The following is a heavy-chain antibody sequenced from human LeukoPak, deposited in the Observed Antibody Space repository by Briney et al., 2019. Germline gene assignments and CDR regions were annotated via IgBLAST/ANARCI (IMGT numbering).Heavy chain of an antibody. CDR3: AKVRYDSSGRPRVFDY. Sequence: GGSLRLSCAASGFTFSSYATSWVRQAPGKGLEWVSAIGGSGGSTYYADSVKGRFTISRDNSKNTLYLQMNSLRAEDTAVYYCAKVRYDSSGRPRVFDYWGQGTLVTVSS. CDR2: IGGSGGST. CDR1: GFTFSSYA. J-gene: IGHJ4*02. V-gene: IGHV3-23*01. D-gene: IGHD3-22*01.